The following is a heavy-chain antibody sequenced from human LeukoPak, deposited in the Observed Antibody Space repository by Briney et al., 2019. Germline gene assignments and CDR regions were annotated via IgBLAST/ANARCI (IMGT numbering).Heavy chain of an antibody. D-gene: IGHD2-2*01. Sequence: ASVKVSCKASGSTFSSYAISWVRQAPGQGLEWMGGIIPIFDTTNYPQKFQGRVTITTDESTSTAYMELSSPRSEDTAVYYCARSKDFVVVPAARDDYYYYMDVWGKGTTVTVSS. V-gene: IGHV1-69*05. CDR1: GSTFSSYA. CDR3: ARSKDFVVVPAARDDYYYYMDV. J-gene: IGHJ6*03. CDR2: IIPIFDTT.